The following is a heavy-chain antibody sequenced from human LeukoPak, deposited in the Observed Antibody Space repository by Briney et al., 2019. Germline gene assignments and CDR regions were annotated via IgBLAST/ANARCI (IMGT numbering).Heavy chain of an antibody. Sequence: SETLSLTCTVSGGSISSYYWSWIRQPPGKGLEWIGYIYYSGSTNYNPSLKSRVTISVDTSKNQFSLKLSSVTAADTAAYYCARVLSGSNFDYWGQGTLVTVSS. CDR2: IYYSGST. J-gene: IGHJ4*02. D-gene: IGHD3-22*01. CDR1: GGSISSYY. V-gene: IGHV4-59*01. CDR3: ARVLSGSNFDY.